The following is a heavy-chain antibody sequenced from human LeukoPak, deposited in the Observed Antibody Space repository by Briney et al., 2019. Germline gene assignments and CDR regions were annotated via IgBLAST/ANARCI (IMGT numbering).Heavy chain of an antibody. V-gene: IGHV4-59*01. CDR3: ARDEGIQLWLN. Sequence: SETLSLTCTVSGGSISTYYWSWIRQPPGKGLEWIGYIYNTGTTDYNPSLKSRVTLSVDTSKNQISLKVTSVTAADTAVYYCARDEGIQLWLNWGQGTLVTVSS. D-gene: IGHD5-18*01. CDR1: GGSISTYY. CDR2: IYNTGTT. J-gene: IGHJ4*02.